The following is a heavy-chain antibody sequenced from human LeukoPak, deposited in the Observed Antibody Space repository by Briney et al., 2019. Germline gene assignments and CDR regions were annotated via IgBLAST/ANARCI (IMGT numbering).Heavy chain of an antibody. CDR2: IYHSGST. CDR1: GGSISSYY. CDR3: ARSPVSGSYYSHYFDY. Sequence: SETLSLTCTVSGGSISSYYWSWIRQPPGKGLEWIGYIYHSGSTYYNPSLKSRVTISVDTSKNQFSLKLSSVTAADTAVYYCARSPVSGSYYSHYFDYWGQGTLVTVSS. D-gene: IGHD1-26*01. J-gene: IGHJ4*02. V-gene: IGHV4-59*12.